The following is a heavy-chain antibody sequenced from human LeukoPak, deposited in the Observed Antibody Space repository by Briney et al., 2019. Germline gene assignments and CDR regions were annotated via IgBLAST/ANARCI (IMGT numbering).Heavy chain of an antibody. CDR3: AAEGGTAEAAFDY. D-gene: IGHD6-19*01. CDR2: TYYRSRWKT. J-gene: IGHJ4*02. Sequence: SQTLSLTFAISGDSVSSNRAVWNWIRQSPSRGLEWLGRTYYRSRWKTDYAVSVKGRIIISPDTSKNHFSLQLNSVTPEDPAVYFCAAEGGTAEAAFDYWGQGTHVTVSS. V-gene: IGHV6-1*01. CDR1: GDSVSSNRAV.